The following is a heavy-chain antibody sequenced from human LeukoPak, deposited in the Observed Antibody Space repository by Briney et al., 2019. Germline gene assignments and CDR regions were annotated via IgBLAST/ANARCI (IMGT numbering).Heavy chain of an antibody. D-gene: IGHD3-3*01. CDR2: IYYSGST. CDR3: PRHYTIFGVGNFDY. Sequence: SETLSLTCTVSGYSISSSYYWCWIRQPPGKGLEWIGSIYYSGSTYYNPSLKSRFTISVDTSKNQFSLKLSSVTAADTAVYYCPRHYTIFGVGNFDYWGQGTLVTVSS. J-gene: IGHJ4*02. V-gene: IGHV4-39*01. CDR1: GYSISSSYY.